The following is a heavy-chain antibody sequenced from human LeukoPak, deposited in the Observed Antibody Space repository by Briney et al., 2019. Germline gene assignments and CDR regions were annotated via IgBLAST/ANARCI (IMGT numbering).Heavy chain of an antibody. CDR2: IKSKTDGGTT. CDR1: GLTFSNAW. Sequence: PGGSLRLSCAASGLTFSNAWMSWVRQAPGKGLEWVGRIKSKTDGGTTDYAAPVKGRFTISRDGSKNTLYLRMNSLKTEDTAVYYCTTDPPDGYSYGYMPYYYYMDVWGKGTTVTVSS. V-gene: IGHV3-15*01. D-gene: IGHD5-18*01. CDR3: TTDPPDGYSYGYMPYYYYMDV. J-gene: IGHJ6*03.